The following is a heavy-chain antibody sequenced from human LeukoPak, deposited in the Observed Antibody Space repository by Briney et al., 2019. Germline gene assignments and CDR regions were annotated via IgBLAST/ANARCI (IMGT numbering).Heavy chain of an antibody. Sequence: PGGSLRLSCAASGFTFSSYSMNWVRQAPGKGLEWVSSISSSSSYIYYADSVKGRFTISRDNAKNSLYLQMNSLRAEDTAVYYCARDYGRTVNWFDPWGQGTLVTVSS. CDR3: ARDYGRTVNWFDP. V-gene: IGHV3-21*04. CDR2: ISSSSSYI. D-gene: IGHD3-16*01. CDR1: GFTFSSYS. J-gene: IGHJ5*02.